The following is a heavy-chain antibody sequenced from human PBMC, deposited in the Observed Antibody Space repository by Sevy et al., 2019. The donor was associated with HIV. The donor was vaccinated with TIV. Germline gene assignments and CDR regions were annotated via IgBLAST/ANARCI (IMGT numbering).Heavy chain of an antibody. CDR3: ARSMEQQLDAFDI. J-gene: IGHJ3*02. V-gene: IGHV4-39*01. CDR1: AASIRDSSYY. CDR2: IYSYGET. Sequence: SETLSLTCTVSAASIRDSSYYWAWIHQPPGKGLEWIGNIYSYGETYYNSSLKSRVTISVDTSKNQFSLSLTSVTAADTAIYFCARSMEQQLDAFDIWGQGTMVTVSS. D-gene: IGHD6-13*01.